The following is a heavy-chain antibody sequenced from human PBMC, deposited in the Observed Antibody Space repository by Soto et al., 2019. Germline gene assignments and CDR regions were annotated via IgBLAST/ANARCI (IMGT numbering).Heavy chain of an antibody. CDR2: ISYDGSNK. J-gene: IGHJ4*02. Sequence: VQLVESGGGLVQPGGSLRLSCAASGFTFSSCGMNWVRQAPGKGLEWVAVISYDGSNKYYADSVKGRFTISRDNSKNTLYLQMNSLRAEDTAVYYCAKDGDSSGYPGGWGQGTLVTVSS. D-gene: IGHD3-22*01. CDR3: AKDGDSSGYPGG. CDR1: GFTFSSCG. V-gene: IGHV3-30*18.